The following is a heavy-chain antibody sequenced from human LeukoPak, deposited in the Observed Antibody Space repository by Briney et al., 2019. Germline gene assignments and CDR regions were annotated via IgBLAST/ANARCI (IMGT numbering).Heavy chain of an antibody. CDR1: GFTFSSYW. CDR3: AGLTRSAMSGAAY. V-gene: IGHV3-7*01. D-gene: IGHD6-13*01. J-gene: IGHJ4*02. Sequence: GGSLRLSCAASGFTFSSYWMNWVRQTPGKGLEWVANIKSDGSEKFYVDSVKGRFTISRDNTKHSLYLQMNRLRGHDTAVYHXAGLTRSAMSGAAYWGQGTLVTVSS. CDR2: IKSDGSEK.